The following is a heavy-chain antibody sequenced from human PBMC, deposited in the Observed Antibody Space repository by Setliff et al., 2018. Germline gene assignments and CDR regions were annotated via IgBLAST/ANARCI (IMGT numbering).Heavy chain of an antibody. Sequence: SGPTLVNPTPTLTLTCTFSGFSLSTSGVGVGWIRQPPGKALEWLALIYWDDDKRYSPSLKSRLTITKDTSKNQVVLTMTNMDPVDTATYYCAHLQSDYYGSGSYPPYFDYWGQGTLVTVSS. CDR3: AHLQSDYYGSGSYPPYFDY. V-gene: IGHV2-5*02. D-gene: IGHD3-10*01. CDR1: GFSLSTSGVG. CDR2: IYWDDDK. J-gene: IGHJ4*02.